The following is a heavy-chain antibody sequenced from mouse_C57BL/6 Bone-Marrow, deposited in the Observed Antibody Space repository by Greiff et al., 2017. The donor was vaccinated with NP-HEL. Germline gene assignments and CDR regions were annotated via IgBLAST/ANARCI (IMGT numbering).Heavy chain of an antibody. CDR3: ARGITTVGYAMDY. V-gene: IGHV1-55*01. CDR1: GYTFTSYW. J-gene: IGHJ4*01. Sequence: QVQLQQSGAELVKPGASVKMSCKASGYTFTSYWITWVKQRPGQGLEWIGDIYPGSGSTNYNEKFKSKATLTVDTSSSTAYMQLSSLTSEDSAVYYCARGITTVGYAMDYWGQGTSVTVSS. D-gene: IGHD1-1*01. CDR2: IYPGSGST.